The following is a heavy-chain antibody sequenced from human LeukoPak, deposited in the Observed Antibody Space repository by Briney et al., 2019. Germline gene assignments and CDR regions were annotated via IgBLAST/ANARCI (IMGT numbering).Heavy chain of an antibody. CDR1: GYTFTSYG. Sequence: ASVKVSCKASGYTFTSYGISWVRQAPGQGLEWMGWISAYNGNTNYAQKFQERVTITRDMSTSTAYMELSSLRSEDTAVYYCAAGDTATLGGDYWGQGTLVTVSS. D-gene: IGHD5-18*01. CDR2: ISAYNGNT. CDR3: AAGDTATLGGDY. V-gene: IGHV1-18*01. J-gene: IGHJ4*02.